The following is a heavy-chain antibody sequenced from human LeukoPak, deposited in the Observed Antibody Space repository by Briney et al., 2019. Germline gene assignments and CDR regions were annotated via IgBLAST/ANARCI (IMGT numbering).Heavy chain of an antibody. CDR2: MNPNSGNT. CDR3: ARGPHYYDRSGSYYFDY. CDR1: GYTFTSYD. J-gene: IGHJ4*02. D-gene: IGHD3-22*01. V-gene: IGHV1-8*01. Sequence: ASVKVSCKASGYTFTSYDINGVRQATGQGLEWMGWMNPNSGNTCYAQKFQVRVTMTRNASISTAYMELRSLRSEDTAVYYCARGPHYYDRSGSYYFDYWGQGTLVTVSS.